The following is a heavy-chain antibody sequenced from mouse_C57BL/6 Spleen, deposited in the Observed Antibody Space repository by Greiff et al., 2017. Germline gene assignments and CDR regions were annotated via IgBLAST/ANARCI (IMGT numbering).Heavy chain of an antibody. J-gene: IGHJ2*01. CDR2: ISYDGSN. Sequence: VQLQQSGPGLVKPSQSLSLTCSVTGYSITSGYYWNWIRQFPGNKLEWMGYISYDGSNNYNPSLKNRISITRDTSKNQFFLKLNSVTTEDTATYYCAREEDYGYPFDYWGQGTTLTVSS. D-gene: IGHD2-2*01. CDR3: AREEDYGYPFDY. V-gene: IGHV3-6*01. CDR1: GYSITSGYY.